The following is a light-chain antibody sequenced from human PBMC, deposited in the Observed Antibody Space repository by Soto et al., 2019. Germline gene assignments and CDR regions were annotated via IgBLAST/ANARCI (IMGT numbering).Light chain of an antibody. Sequence: SVLTQPASVSWSPGRSITISCTGTSSDVGSYNLVSWYQQHPGKAPKLMIYEGSKRPSGVSNRFSGSKSGNTASLTISGLQAEDEADYYCCSYAGSSTYVFGTGTKVTVL. V-gene: IGLV2-23*01. CDR3: CSYAGSSTYV. CDR1: SSDVGSYNL. CDR2: EGS. J-gene: IGLJ1*01.